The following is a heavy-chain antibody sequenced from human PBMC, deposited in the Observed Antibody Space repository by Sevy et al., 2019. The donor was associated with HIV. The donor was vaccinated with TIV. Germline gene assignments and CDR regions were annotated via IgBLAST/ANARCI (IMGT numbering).Heavy chain of an antibody. CDR3: ARDGHISTVVTPSLRY. V-gene: IGHV1-2*02. J-gene: IGHJ4*02. CDR1: GYTFTGYY. CDR2: INHNSGGT. D-gene: IGHD4-17*01. Sequence: ASVKVSCKASGYTFTGYYMHWVRQAPGQGLEWMGCINHNSGGTNYAQKFQGRVTKTRNTSISTAYMELSRLRSDDTAVDCGARDGHISTVVTPSLRYWGQGTLVTVSS.